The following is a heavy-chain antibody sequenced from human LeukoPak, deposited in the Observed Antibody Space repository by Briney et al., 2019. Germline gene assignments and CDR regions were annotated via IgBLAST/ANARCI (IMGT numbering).Heavy chain of an antibody. CDR3: AREVGSQYYGSGSYSAAHFDH. CDR2: IYDTGTT. J-gene: IGHJ4*02. Sequence: SETLSLTCAVSGDSISSYYWSWLRQSPGKGLEWIGYIYDTGTTNYNPSLSSRVTISVDTSRNQFSLKLSSLTAADTAVYYCAREVGSQYYGSGSYSAAHFDHWGQGTLVTVSS. CDR1: GDSISSYY. V-gene: IGHV4-59*01. D-gene: IGHD3-10*01.